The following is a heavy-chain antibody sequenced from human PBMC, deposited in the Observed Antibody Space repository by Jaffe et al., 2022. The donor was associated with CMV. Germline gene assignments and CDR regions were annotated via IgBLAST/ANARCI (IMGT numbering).Heavy chain of an antibody. CDR1: GGSISSYY. Sequence: QVQLQESGPGLVKPSETLSLTCTVSGGSISSYYWSWIRQPPGKGLEWIGYIYYSGSTNYNPSLKSRVTISVDTSKNQFSLKLSSVTAADTAVYYCARALWAPGGGLYYYYYMDVWGKGTTVTVSS. CDR2: IYYSGST. J-gene: IGHJ6*03. V-gene: IGHV4-59*08. D-gene: IGHD3-16*01. CDR3: ARALWAPGGGLYYYYYMDV.